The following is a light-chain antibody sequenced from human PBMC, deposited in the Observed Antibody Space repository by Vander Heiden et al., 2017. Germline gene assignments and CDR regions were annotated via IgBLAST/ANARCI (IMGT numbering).Light chain of an antibody. J-gene: IGKJ4*01. Sequence: IVMTQSPDPLAVPLGERATINCKSSQSLVYSSNNRNYLAWYQQKPGQPPTLLIYWASARESGVPDRLSGSGSGTDFTLTISSLQAEDVAVYYCQQYFSTPLTFGGGTKVEIK. V-gene: IGKV4-1*01. CDR1: QSLVYSSNNRNY. CDR2: WAS. CDR3: QQYFSTPLT.